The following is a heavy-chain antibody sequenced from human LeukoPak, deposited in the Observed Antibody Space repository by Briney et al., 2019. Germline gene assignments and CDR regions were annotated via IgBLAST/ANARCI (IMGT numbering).Heavy chain of an antibody. D-gene: IGHD3-10*01. CDR1: GFAFSGYA. Sequence: PGGSLRLSCAASGFAFSGYAMSCGRPAPGKGLEWVSAISSSGGSTYYADSVKGRFTISRDNSKNTLYLQMNSLRAEDTAVYYCAKQVGFGEFDYWGQGTLVTVSS. V-gene: IGHV3-23*01. J-gene: IGHJ4*02. CDR3: AKQVGFGEFDY. CDR2: ISSSGGST.